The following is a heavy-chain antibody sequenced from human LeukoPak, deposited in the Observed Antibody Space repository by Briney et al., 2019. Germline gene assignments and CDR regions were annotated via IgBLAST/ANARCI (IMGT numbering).Heavy chain of an antibody. Sequence: GGSLRLSCAASGFTFSSYEMNWVRQAPGKGLEWVSGISGSGERIHYADSVKGRFTISRDNSKNTVYLQMNSLRAEDTAVYYCARGADCGGDCFRLSFLYWGQGTLVTASS. CDR1: GFTFSSYE. CDR2: ISGSGERI. CDR3: ARGADCGGDCFRLSFLY. J-gene: IGHJ4*02. V-gene: IGHV3-23*01. D-gene: IGHD2-21*02.